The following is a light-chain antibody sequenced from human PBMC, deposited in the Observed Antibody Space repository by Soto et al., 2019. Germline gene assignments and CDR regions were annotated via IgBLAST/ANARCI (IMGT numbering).Light chain of an antibody. J-gene: IGKJ5*01. CDR3: QQYNNWPIT. CDR2: GAS. V-gene: IGKV3-15*01. CDR1: QSVSSN. Sequence: EIVMTQSPATLSVSPGERATLSCRASQSVSSNLAWYQQKPGQAPRLFIYGASTRATGIPARFSGSGSGTEFTLTISSLQSEDFVVYYCQQYNNWPITFGQGTRLEIK.